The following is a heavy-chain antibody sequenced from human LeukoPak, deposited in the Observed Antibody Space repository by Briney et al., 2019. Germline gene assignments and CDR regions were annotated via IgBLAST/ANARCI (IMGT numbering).Heavy chain of an antibody. CDR1: GYSISSGYY. CDR2: IYHSGST. J-gene: IGHJ5*02. V-gene: IGHV4-38-2*02. D-gene: IGHD6-19*01. Sequence: PSETLSLTCAVSGYSISSGYYWGWIRRPPGKGLEWVGSIYHSGSTYYNPSLKSRVTISVDTSENQFSLKLSSVTAADTAVYYCARDQGIAVAGTLDRWFDPWGQGTLVTVSS. CDR3: ARDQGIAVAGTLDRWFDP.